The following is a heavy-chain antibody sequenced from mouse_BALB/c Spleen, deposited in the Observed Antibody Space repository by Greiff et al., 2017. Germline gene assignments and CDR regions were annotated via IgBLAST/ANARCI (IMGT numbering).Heavy chain of an antibody. D-gene: IGHD1-1*01. CDR2: ISSGGST. J-gene: IGHJ2*01. CDR3: ARRYYGSSDY. CDR1: GFTFSSYA. Sequence: EVKLVESGGGLVKPGGSLKLSCAASGFTFSSYAMSWVRQTPEKRLEWVASISSGGSTYYPDSVKGRFTISRDNARNILYLQMSSLRSEDTAMYYCARRYYGSSDYWGQGTTLTVSS. V-gene: IGHV5-6-5*01.